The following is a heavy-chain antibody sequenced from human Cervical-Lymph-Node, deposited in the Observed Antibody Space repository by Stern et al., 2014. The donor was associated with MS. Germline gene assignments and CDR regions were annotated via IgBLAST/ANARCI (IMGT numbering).Heavy chain of an antibody. CDR3: ARRRGQTSDFDY. V-gene: IGHV4-39*01. J-gene: IGHJ4*02. D-gene: IGHD3-10*01. CDR2: IYYSGNT. Sequence: QLQLQESGPGLVRPSETLSLTCIVSGGSINSSIYYWGWIRQPPGKGLEWIGRIYYSGNTYYNPSLKSRVTLSVDPSKNQFSRKLSSVTAADTAVYYCARRRGQTSDFDYWGQGTLVTVSS. CDR1: GGSINSSIYY.